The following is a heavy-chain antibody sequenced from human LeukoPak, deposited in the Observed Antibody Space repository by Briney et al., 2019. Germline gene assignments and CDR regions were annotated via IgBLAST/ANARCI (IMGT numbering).Heavy chain of an antibody. Sequence: PSETLSLTCTVSGGSISSGGYYWSWIRQHPGKGLEWIGYIYYSGSTYYNPSLKSRVTISVDTSKNQFSLKLSSVTAADTAVYYCARGLPPPKGAFDIWGQGTMVTVSS. CDR2: IYYSGST. CDR1: GGSISSGGYY. V-gene: IGHV4-31*03. CDR3: ARGLPPPKGAFDI. J-gene: IGHJ3*02.